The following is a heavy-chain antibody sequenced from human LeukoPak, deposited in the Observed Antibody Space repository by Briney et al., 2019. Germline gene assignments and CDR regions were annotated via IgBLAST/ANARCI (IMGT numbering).Heavy chain of an antibody. V-gene: IGHV3-30*02. J-gene: IGHJ4*02. CDR3: AKDSSGWYYFDY. CDR2: IWYGGSNK. D-gene: IGHD6-19*01. Sequence: GGSLRLSCAASGFTFSSYGMHWVRQAPGKGLEWVAVIWYGGSNKYYADSVKGRFTISRDNSKNTLYLQMNSLRAEDTAVYYCAKDSSGWYYFDYWGQGTLVTVSS. CDR1: GFTFSSYG.